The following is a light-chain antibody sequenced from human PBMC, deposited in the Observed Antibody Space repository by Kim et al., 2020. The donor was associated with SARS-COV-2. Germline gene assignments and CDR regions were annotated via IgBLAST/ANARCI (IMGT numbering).Light chain of an antibody. V-gene: IGLV2-14*03. J-gene: IGLJ3*02. Sequence: GQSISISCTGASSDVGGYNYVSWYQHHSGKAPKLMIYDVNKRPSGVSTRFSGSKSGNTASLTISGLQAEDEADYYCSSYSSSSTWVFGGGTQLTVL. CDR2: DVN. CDR3: SSYSSSSTWV. CDR1: SSDVGGYNY.